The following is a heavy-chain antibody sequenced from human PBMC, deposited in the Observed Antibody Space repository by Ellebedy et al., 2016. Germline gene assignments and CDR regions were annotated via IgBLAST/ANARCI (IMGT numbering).Heavy chain of an antibody. J-gene: IGHJ6*03. CDR2: MSGSGDST. Sequence: GESLKISXAASGFTFSNYPITWVRQAPGKGLEWVSGMSGSGDSTHYADSVKGRFTISRDNLKNILYLQMNSLRAEDTAVYYCARGIYSSAINYYMDVWGQGTTVTVAS. CDR3: ARGIYSSAINYYMDV. D-gene: IGHD6-19*01. V-gene: IGHV3-23*01. CDR1: GFTFSNYP.